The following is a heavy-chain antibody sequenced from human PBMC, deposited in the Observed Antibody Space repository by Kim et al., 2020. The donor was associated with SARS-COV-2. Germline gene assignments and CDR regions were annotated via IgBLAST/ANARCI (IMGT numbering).Heavy chain of an antibody. CDR3: ARVAVGPHGSGRYLGNPTYYGMDV. Sequence: SETLSLTCTVSGGSISSYYWSWIRQPPGKGLEWIGYIYYSGSTNYNPSLKSRVTISLDTSKNQFSLKLSSVTAAGTTVYYCARVAVGPHGSGRYLGNPTYYGMDVWSQGTTVSVYS. CDR2: IYYSGST. CDR1: GGSISSYY. J-gene: IGHJ6*02. V-gene: IGHV4-59*13. D-gene: IGHD6-19*01.